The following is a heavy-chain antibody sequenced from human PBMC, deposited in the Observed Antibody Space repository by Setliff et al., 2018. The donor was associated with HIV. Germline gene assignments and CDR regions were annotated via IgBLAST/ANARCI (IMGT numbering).Heavy chain of an antibody. CDR3: VRDGPPRGAFDV. J-gene: IGHJ3*01. V-gene: IGHV3-7*03. CDR1: GFTFSSHW. Sequence: QPGGSLRLSCAASGFTFSSHWMSWVRQAPGKGLEWVANIKEDGSEKYHVDSVKGRFTISRDNAKNSLYLQMNSLRAEDTAVYYCVRDGPPRGAFDVWGQGTLVTVSS. CDR2: IKEDGSEK. D-gene: IGHD3-10*01.